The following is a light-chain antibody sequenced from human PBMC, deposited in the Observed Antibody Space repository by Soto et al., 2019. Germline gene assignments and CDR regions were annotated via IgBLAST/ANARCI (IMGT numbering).Light chain of an antibody. Sequence: QSALTQPASVSGSPGQSITISCTGTSSDVGSYKLVSWYQQHPGKAPQLMIYDGSERPSGVSNRFSGSKSGNTASLTISGXXXXXXXXYXCCSYAASSTSVVFGGGTKLTV. CDR1: SSDVGSYKL. V-gene: IGLV2-23*01. J-gene: IGLJ2*01. CDR2: DGS. CDR3: CSYAASSTSVV.